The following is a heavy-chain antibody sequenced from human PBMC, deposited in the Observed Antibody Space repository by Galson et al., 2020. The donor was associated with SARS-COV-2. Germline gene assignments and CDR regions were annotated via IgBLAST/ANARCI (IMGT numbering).Heavy chain of an antibody. CDR3: ASSGSSLSNWFDP. CDR1: GGSISSSSYY. V-gene: IGHV4-39*01. D-gene: IGHD1-26*01. CDR2: IYYSGST. Sequence: SETLSLTCTVSGGSISSSSYYWGWIRQPPGKGLEWIGSIYYSGSTYYNPSLKSRVTISVDTSKNQFSLKLSSVTAADTAVYYCASSGSSLSNWFDPWGQGSVCTVAS. J-gene: IGHJ5*02.